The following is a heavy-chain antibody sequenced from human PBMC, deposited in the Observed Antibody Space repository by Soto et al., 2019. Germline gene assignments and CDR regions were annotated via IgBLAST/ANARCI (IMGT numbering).Heavy chain of an antibody. V-gene: IGHV1-2*02. CDR1: GYTFTGYY. D-gene: IGHD6-19*01. CDR3: ARGTLRQWRSLDY. Sequence: ASVKVSCKASGYTFTGYYMHWVRQAPGHGLEWRGWINPNSGGTNYAQKFQGRVTMTRDTSISTAYMELSRLRSDDTAVYYCARGTLRQWRSLDYWGQGTLVTVSS. J-gene: IGHJ4*02. CDR2: INPNSGGT.